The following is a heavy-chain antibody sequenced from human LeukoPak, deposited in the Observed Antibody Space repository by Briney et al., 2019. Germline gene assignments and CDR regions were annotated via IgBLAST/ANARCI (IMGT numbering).Heavy chain of an antibody. D-gene: IGHD2-15*01. J-gene: IGHJ2*01. V-gene: IGHV3-23*01. CDR2: ISGHSEST. Sequence: PGGSLRLSCSTSGFTFSSYALNWVRQAPGKGLEWVSGISGHSESTYYVDSVKGRFTISRDNAKNSLYLQMNSLRAEDTAVYYCAREVMVVAATTFWYFDLWGRGTLVTVSS. CDR3: AREVMVVAATTFWYFDL. CDR1: GFTFSSYA.